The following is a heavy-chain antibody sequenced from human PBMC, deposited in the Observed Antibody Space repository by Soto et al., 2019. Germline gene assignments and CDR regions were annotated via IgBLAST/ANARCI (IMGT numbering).Heavy chain of an antibody. J-gene: IGHJ6*03. CDR1: GYTFTGYY. V-gene: IGHV1-2*04. CDR3: ARDKGSSSWDFRYYYYYMDV. Sequence: ASVKVSCKASGYTFTGYYMHWVRQAPGQGLEWMGWINPNSGGTNYAQKFQGWVTMTRDTSISTAYMELSRLRSDDTAVYYCARDKGSSSWDFRYYYYYMDVWGKGTTVTVSS. CDR2: INPNSGGT. D-gene: IGHD6-13*01.